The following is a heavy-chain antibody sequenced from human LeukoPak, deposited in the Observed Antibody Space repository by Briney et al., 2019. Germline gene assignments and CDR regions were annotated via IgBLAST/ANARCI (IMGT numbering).Heavy chain of an antibody. V-gene: IGHV4-39*07. Sequence: SETLSLTCTVSGGSISSSSYYWGWIRQPPGKGLEWIGSIYYSGSTYYNPSLKSRVTISVDTSKKQLSLKLSSVTAADTAVYYCARYGSNWPSYYFDYWGQGTLVTVSS. CDR2: IYYSGST. J-gene: IGHJ4*02. CDR1: GGSISSSSYY. D-gene: IGHD1-26*01. CDR3: ARYGSNWPSYYFDY.